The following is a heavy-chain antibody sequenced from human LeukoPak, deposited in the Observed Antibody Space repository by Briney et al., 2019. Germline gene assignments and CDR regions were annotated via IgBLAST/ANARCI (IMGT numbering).Heavy chain of an antibody. CDR3: AELGITMIGGV. CDR2: ITSTSSYI. V-gene: IGHV3-21*01. J-gene: IGHJ6*04. CDR1: GFTFSNYN. Sequence: GGSLRLSCEASGFTFSNYNMNWVRQAPGKELEWVSSITSTSSYIYYADSVKGRFTISRDNAKNSLYLQMSSLRAEDTAVYYCAELGITMIGGVWGKGTTVTISS. D-gene: IGHD3-10*02.